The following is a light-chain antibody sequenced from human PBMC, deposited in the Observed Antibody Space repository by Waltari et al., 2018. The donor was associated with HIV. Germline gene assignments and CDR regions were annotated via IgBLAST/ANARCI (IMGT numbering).Light chain of an antibody. CDR2: ANN. Sequence: QSVLTQPPSVSGAPGQRVTISCTGRNSNIGSTYDVPWYQLLPGKAPKLLIYANNNRPSGVPDRFAGSKSGASASLAITGLQAEDEADYSCQSYDSRLSAWVFGGGTKVTVL. V-gene: IGLV1-40*01. CDR1: NSNIGSTYD. CDR3: QSYDSRLSAWV. J-gene: IGLJ3*02.